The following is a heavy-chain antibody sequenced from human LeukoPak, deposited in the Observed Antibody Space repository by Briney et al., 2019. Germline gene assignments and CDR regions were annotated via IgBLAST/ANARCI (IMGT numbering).Heavy chain of an antibody. CDR1: GYTFTSYD. CDR3: ARSGGYLRYYFDY. Sequence: GASVKVSCKASGYTFTSYDINWVRQATGQGLEWMGWMNPNGGNTGYAQKLQGRVTMTRNTSISTAYMELSSLRSEDTAVYYCARSGGYLRYYFDYWGQGTLVTVSS. CDR2: MNPNGGNT. J-gene: IGHJ4*02. D-gene: IGHD3-22*01. V-gene: IGHV1-8*01.